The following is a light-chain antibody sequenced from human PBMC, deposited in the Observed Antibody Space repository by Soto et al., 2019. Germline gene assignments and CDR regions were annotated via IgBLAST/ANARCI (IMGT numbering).Light chain of an antibody. CDR2: GAS. Sequence: EIVLAQSPGTLSLSPGESATLSCRASQSVSSSFLAWYQQKAGQAPRLLIYGASRRPTGIPDRFSGSGSGTDFTLTISRLEPEDFAVYYCQQYVSSPWAFGQGTKVDIK. V-gene: IGKV3-20*01. J-gene: IGKJ1*01. CDR1: QSVSSSF. CDR3: QQYVSSPWA.